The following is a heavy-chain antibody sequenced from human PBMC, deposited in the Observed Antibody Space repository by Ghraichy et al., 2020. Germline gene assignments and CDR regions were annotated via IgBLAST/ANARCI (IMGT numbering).Heavy chain of an antibody. CDR1: GFTFSSYA. CDR2: ISGSGGST. D-gene: IGHD6-6*01. Sequence: GGSLRLSCAASGFTFSSYAMSWVRQAPAKGLEWVSAISGSGGSTYYADSVKGRFTISRDKSKNTLYLQMNSLRAEDTAVYYCAKARGAAARLSVGDYYYYFGMDGWGQGPTLTVSS. CDR3: AKARGAAARLSVGDYYYYFGMDG. V-gene: IGHV3-23*01. J-gene: IGHJ6*02.